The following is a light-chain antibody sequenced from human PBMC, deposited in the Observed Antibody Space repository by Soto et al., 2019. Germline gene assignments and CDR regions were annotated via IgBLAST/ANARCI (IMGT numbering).Light chain of an antibody. CDR1: QSISTF. V-gene: IGKV1-39*01. CDR3: QQIYTTPRT. Sequence: DIQMTQSPSSLSASVGDRVSVTCRASQSISTFLTWYQQRPGEAPKLLIYAASSLQSGVPSRFSGSGSGADFTLTIGSLQPEDFATYYCQQIYTTPRTFGQGTKVEVK. J-gene: IGKJ1*01. CDR2: AAS.